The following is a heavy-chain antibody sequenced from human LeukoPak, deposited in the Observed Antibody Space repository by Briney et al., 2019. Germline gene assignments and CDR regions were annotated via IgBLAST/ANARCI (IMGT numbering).Heavy chain of an antibody. D-gene: IGHD6-19*01. CDR3: ARVFSAIIAVAAPYFDY. J-gene: IGHJ4*02. V-gene: IGHV1-18*01. Sequence: ASVKASCKASGYTFTSYGISWVRQAPGQGLEWMGWISAYNGNTNYAQKLQGRVTMTTDTSTSTAYMELRSLRSDDTAVYYCARVFSAIIAVAAPYFDYWGQGTLVTVSS. CDR2: ISAYNGNT. CDR1: GYTFTSYG.